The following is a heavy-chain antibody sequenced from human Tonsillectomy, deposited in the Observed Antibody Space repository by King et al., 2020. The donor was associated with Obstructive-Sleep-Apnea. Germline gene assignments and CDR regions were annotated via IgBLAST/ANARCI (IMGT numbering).Heavy chain of an antibody. CDR2: TYSRSKWYS. V-gene: IGHV6-1*01. D-gene: IGHD2-2*01. J-gene: IGHJ5*02. Sequence: QVQLQQAGPGLLKPSQTLSLTCVISGDSVSSNNTAWNWIRQSPSRGLEWLGRTYSRSKWYSDYAVSVKSRITINPDTSKNQFSLQLKSVTPEDTAMYYCARSVLSIPGGVANWGFDPWGQGTLVTVSS. CDR1: GDSVSSNNTA. CDR3: ARSVLSIPGGVANWGFDP.